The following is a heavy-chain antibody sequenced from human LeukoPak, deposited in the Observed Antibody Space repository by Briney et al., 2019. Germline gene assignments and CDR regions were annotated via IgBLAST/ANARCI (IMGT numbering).Heavy chain of an antibody. J-gene: IGHJ4*02. V-gene: IGHV5-51*01. CDR1: GYSFTSYW. D-gene: IGHD1-26*01. CDR2: IYPGDSDT. Sequence: GESLKISCKGSGYSFTSYWIGWVRQMPGKGLEWMGIIYPGDSDTRYSPSFQGQVTISADKSISTAYLQWSSLKASDTAMYYCARGRLLLMGATPYYFDYWGQGTLVTVSS. CDR3: ARGRLLLMGATPYYFDY.